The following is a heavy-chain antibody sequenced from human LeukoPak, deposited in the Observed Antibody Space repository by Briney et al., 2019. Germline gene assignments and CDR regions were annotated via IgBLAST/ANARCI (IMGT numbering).Heavy chain of an antibody. J-gene: IGHJ4*02. D-gene: IGHD1-26*01. Sequence: GGSLRLSCAASGFNFRGYAMHWVRLVPGKGLEWVAFLRFDGSNEKYAESLKGRFTISRDNSKDTLYLQMNSLKSEDTAVYYCVTEVSGSFPTWGQGTLVTVSS. CDR3: VTEVSGSFPT. V-gene: IGHV3-30*02. CDR2: LRFDGSNE. CDR1: GFNFRGYA.